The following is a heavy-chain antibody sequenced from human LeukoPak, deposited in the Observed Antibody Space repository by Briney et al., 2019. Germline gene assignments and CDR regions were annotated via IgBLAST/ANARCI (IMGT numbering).Heavy chain of an antibody. J-gene: IGHJ3*01. CDR3: AKYYVVGGTANAFDV. CDR2: ISYDGSNK. CDR1: GFTFSSYG. D-gene: IGHD2-15*01. V-gene: IGHV3-30*18. Sequence: PGGSLRLSCAASGFTFSSYGMHWVRQAPGKGLEWVAVISYDGSNKYYADSVKGRFTISRDNSKNTLYLQMNSLRAEDTAVYYCAKYYVVGGTANAFDVWGQGTLVTVSS.